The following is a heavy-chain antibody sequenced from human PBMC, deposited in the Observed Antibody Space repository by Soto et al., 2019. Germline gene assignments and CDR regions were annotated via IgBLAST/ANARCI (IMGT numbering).Heavy chain of an antibody. D-gene: IGHD5-18*01. Sequence: GGSLRLSCAASGFTFSSYSMNWVRQAPGKGLEWVSYISSSSSTIYYADSVKGRFTISRDNAKNSLYLQMNSLRAEETAVYYCASVEGSGYSYGYPQNYFDYWGQGTLVTVSS. J-gene: IGHJ4*02. CDR1: GFTFSSYS. V-gene: IGHV3-48*01. CDR3: ASVEGSGYSYGYPQNYFDY. CDR2: ISSSSSTI.